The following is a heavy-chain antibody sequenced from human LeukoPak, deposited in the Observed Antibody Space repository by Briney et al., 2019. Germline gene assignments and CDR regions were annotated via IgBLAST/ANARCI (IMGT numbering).Heavy chain of an antibody. CDR1: GYTFTSYD. J-gene: IGHJ6*03. D-gene: IGHD1-14*01. V-gene: IGHV1-8*01. CDR2: IHPNSGNT. CDR3: ATVPEWNWLNYYYYYMDV. Sequence: GASVTVSCQASGYTFTSYDINWVRQAAGQGREWMGWIHPNSGNTVYAQKFQGRVTMTRNTSIRTAYIELSSLRSEDTAVYVCATVPEWNWLNYYYYYMDVWGKGTTVTVSS.